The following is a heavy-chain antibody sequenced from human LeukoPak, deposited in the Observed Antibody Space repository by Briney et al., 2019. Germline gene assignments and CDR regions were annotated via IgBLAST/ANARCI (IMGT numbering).Heavy chain of an antibody. CDR3: ARSRIEMATISPADY. V-gene: IGHV4-30-4*08. D-gene: IGHD5-24*01. J-gene: IGHJ4*02. CDR2: IYYSGST. Sequence: SQTLSLTCTVSGGSISSGDYYWSWIRQPPGKGLEWIGYIYYSGSTNYNPSLKSRVTISVDTSKNQFSLKLSSVTAADTAVYYCARSRIEMATISPADYWGQGTLVTVSS. CDR1: GGSISSGDYY.